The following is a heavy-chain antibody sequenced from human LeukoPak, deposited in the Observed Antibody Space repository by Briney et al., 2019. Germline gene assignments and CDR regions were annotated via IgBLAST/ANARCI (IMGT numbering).Heavy chain of an antibody. D-gene: IGHD6-13*01. Sequence: PGGSLRLSCAASGFTFSSYGMHWVRQAPGKGLEWVAVISYDGSNKYYADSVKGRFTISRDNSENTLYLQMNSLRAEDTAVYYCAKLYSSSWYGTDYWGQGTLVTVSS. J-gene: IGHJ4*02. CDR2: ISYDGSNK. CDR1: GFTFSSYG. CDR3: AKLYSSSWYGTDY. V-gene: IGHV3-30*18.